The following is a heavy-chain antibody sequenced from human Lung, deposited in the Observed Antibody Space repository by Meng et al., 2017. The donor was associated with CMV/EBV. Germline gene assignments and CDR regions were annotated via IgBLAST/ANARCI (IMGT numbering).Heavy chain of an antibody. CDR2: INPYSGDT. J-gene: IGHJ4*02. D-gene: IGHD3-3*01. CDR1: VYTFTDFY. Sequence: ASVXVSXXSTVYTFTDFYIHWVRLAPGQGLDWMGMINPYSGDTHFAQNFQGRVNMTRDTSISKAYMELTSLKSDDTAIYYCARDPSASVWSGYHEDWGQGXLVTVSS. V-gene: IGHV1-2*02. CDR3: ARDPSASVWSGYHED.